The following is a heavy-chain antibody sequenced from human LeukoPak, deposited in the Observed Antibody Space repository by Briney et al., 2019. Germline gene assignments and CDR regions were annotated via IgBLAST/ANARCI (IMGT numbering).Heavy chain of an antibody. CDR3: ARLNGLYQGGSYHDGFDI. J-gene: IGHJ3*02. V-gene: IGHV1-2*02. CDR1: GYTFTGYY. Sequence: GASVKVSCKASGYTFTGYYMHWIRQAPGRGLELVGWFNPNSGGRNNAHEFQGRVTMTMDTSITTASMELSLLSSDATAVYYCARLNGLYQGGSYHDGFDIWGQGTMVTVSS. CDR2: FNPNSGGR. D-gene: IGHD1-26*01.